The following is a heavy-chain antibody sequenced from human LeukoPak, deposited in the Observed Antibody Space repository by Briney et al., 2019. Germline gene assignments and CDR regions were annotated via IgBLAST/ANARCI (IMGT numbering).Heavy chain of an antibody. CDR2: ISAYNGNT. CDR3: ARDQGDCSSTSCYEGPPYYYYGMDV. Sequence: GASVKVSCKASGYTFTSYGINWVRQAPGQGLEWMGWISAYNGNTNYAQKLQGRVTITADESTSTAYMELSSLRSEDTAVYYCARDQGDCSSTSCYEGPPYYYYGMDVWGKGTTVTVSS. CDR1: GYTFTSYG. D-gene: IGHD2-2*01. V-gene: IGHV1-18*01. J-gene: IGHJ6*04.